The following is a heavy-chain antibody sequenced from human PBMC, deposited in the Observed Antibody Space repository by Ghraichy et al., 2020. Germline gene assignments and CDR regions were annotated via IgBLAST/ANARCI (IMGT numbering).Heavy chain of an antibody. V-gene: IGHV3-74*01. CDR3: ARGRTGAT. D-gene: IGHD7-27*01. CDR1: GFTFSNYW. J-gene: IGHJ4*02. CDR2: INTDGSST. Sequence: GESLRLSCAASGFTFSNYWMYWVRQAPGKGLVCVSRINTDGSSTSYADSVKGRFTISRDNAKNTVYLQMDTLRPDDTAVYYCARGRTGATWGQGTLVTVSS.